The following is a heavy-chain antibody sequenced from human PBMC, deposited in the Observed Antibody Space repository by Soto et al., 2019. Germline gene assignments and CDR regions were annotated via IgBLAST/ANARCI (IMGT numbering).Heavy chain of an antibody. V-gene: IGHV2-5*02. CDR3: AHWRERTAARDDSYDV. J-gene: IGHJ3*01. Sequence: SGPTLVNPTQTLTLTCSFSGFSLSTNGVAVGWIRQPPGKSLEWLALIYWDDKQRYSPSLESRLTITKDTSKNQVVLTMSNMDPVDTATYYCAHWRERTAARDDSYDVWDQGTLVTVSS. D-gene: IGHD6-6*01. CDR2: IYWDDKQ. CDR1: GFSLSTNGVA.